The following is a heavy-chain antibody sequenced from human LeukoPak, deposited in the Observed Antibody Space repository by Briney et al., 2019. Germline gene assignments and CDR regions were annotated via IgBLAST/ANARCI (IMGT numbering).Heavy chain of an antibody. V-gene: IGHV5-10-1*01. CDR2: IDPSDSYT. CDR1: GYSFTSYW. J-gene: IGHJ4*02. CDR3: ASSYGSGSYYKDGDY. D-gene: IGHD3-10*01. Sequence: GESLKISCKGSGYSFTSYWISWVRQMPGKGLEWIGRIDPSDSYTNYSPSFQGHVTISADKSISTAYLQWSSLKASDTAMYCCASSYGSGSYYKDGDYWGQGTLVTVSS.